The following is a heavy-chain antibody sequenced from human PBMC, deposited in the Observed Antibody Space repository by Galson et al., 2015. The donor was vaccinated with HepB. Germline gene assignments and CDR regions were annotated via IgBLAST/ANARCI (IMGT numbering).Heavy chain of an antibody. Sequence: SVKVSCKASGGTFSSYAISWVRQAPGQGLEWMGGIIPIFGTANYAQKFQGRVTITADESTSTAYMELSSLRSEDTAVYYCARDESRIYDFWSGGYGKSTYGMDVWGQGTTVTVSS. CDR2: IIPIFGTA. J-gene: IGHJ6*02. V-gene: IGHV1-69*13. CDR3: ARDESRIYDFWSGGYGKSTYGMDV. CDR1: GGTFSSYA. D-gene: IGHD3-3*01.